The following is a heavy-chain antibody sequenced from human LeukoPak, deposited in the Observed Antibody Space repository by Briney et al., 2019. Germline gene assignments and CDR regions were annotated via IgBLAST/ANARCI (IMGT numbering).Heavy chain of an antibody. D-gene: IGHD2-2*01. CDR2: IKQDGSEK. J-gene: IGHJ6*03. Sequence: GGSLRLSCAASGFTLSSYWMSWVRQAPGKGLEWVANIKQDGSEKYYVDSVKGRFTISRDNAKNSLYLQMNSLRAEDTAVYYCASSLPAAFYYYYYMDVWGKGTTVTVSS. CDR3: ASSLPAAFYYYYYMDV. CDR1: GFTLSSYW. V-gene: IGHV3-7*01.